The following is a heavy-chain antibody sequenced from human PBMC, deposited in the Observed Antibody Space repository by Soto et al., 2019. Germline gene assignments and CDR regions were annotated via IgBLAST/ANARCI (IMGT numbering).Heavy chain of an antibody. V-gene: IGHV1-2*02. CDR2: INPDSGAT. CDR3: ARVFDNSSPWQSMDV. CDR1: GYTFTDHY. J-gene: IGHJ6*02. D-gene: IGHD6-13*01. Sequence: ASVKVSCKASGYTFTDHYMHWVRQAPGHGLEWMGWINPDSGATNYAQNFQGRVSVTRDTSISTAYMELSRLSSDDTAVYYCARVFDNSSPWQSMDVWGQGTTVTVSS.